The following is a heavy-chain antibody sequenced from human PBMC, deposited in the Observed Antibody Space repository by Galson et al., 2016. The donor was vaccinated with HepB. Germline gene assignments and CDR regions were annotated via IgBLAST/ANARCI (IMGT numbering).Heavy chain of an antibody. CDR2: VYPGDSDT. D-gene: IGHD7-27*01. CDR3: ARHGTGDPYYYGLDV. CDR1: GYSFTSYW. Sequence: QSGAEVKKPGESLKISCKGSGYSFTSYWIGWVRQMPGKGLEWMGIVYPGDSDTRYSPSFQGQVTISAAKSISTAYLQWSSLRASDTAIYYCARHGTGDPYYYGLDVWGQGTTVTVSS. J-gene: IGHJ6*02. V-gene: IGHV5-51*01.